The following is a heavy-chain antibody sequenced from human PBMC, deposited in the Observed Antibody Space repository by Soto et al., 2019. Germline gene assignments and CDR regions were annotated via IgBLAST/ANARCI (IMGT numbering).Heavy chain of an antibody. CDR2: ISISSRTI. Sequence: EVQLVESGGGLVQPGGSLRLSCVASEFNFNTNDMNWVRQAPGKGLEWVSFISISSRTIYDADSVRGRFTISRDNAKNSLFLQMNSLRVEDTAVYYCSARTFFDRVDNPGQPLDIWGQGTMVTVSS. J-gene: IGHJ3*02. CDR3: SARTFFDRVDNPGQPLDI. CDR1: EFNFNTND. D-gene: IGHD3-3*02. V-gene: IGHV3-48*01.